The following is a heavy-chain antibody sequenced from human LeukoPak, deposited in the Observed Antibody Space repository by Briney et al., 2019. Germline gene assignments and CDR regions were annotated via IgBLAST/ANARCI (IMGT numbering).Heavy chain of an antibody. CDR2: INPNSGGT. CDR3: ARGGQQLTPYYYYYGMDV. J-gene: IGHJ6*02. Sequence: ASVKVSCKASGYTFTGYYMHWLRQAPGQGLEWMGWINPNSGGTNYAQKFQGRVTMTRDTSISTAYMELSRLRSDDTAVYYCARGGQQLTPYYYYYGMDVWGQGTTVTVSS. D-gene: IGHD6-13*01. V-gene: IGHV1-2*02. CDR1: GYTFTGYY.